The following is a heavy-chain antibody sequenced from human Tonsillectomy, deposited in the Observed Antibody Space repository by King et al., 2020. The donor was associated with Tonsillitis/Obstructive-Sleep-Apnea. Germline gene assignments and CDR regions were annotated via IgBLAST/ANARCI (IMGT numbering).Heavy chain of an antibody. CDR3: TTLWFRELATDY. CDR1: GFTFSNAW. D-gene: IGHD3-10*01. J-gene: IGHJ4*02. Sequence: VQLVESGGGLVKPGGSLRLSCAASGFTFSNAWMSWVRQAPGKGLEWVGRIKRKTDGGTKDSVAPVKGRFTISRDDSKNTLNLQMNSLNTEDTAVYYCTTLWFRELATDYWGQGTLVTVSS. V-gene: IGHV3-15*01. CDR2: IKRKTDGGTK.